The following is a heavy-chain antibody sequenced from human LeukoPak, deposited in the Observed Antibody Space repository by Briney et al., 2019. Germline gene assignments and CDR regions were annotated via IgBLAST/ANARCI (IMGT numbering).Heavy chain of an antibody. D-gene: IGHD6-19*01. CDR2: IHYSGST. J-gene: IGHJ4*02. CDR3: ARDRGSSGWFYFDY. CDR1: GGSISTYY. V-gene: IGHV4-59*01. Sequence: SETLSLTCTVSGGSISTYYWTWIRQPPGKGLERTGYIHYSGSTNYNPSLKSRVTISIDTSKNQFSLKLSSVTAADTAVYYCARDRGSSGWFYFDYWGQGTLVTVSS.